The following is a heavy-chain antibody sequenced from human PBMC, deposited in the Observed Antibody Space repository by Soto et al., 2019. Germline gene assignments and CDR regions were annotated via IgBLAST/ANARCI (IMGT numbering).Heavy chain of an antibody. Sequence: QVQLVQSGAEVKKPGSSVKVSCTASGGTFSSYAISWVRQAPGQGLEWMGGIIPIFGTANYAQKFQGRVTITADESTSTAYMELSSLRSEDTAVYYCASQQDIVVVVAATPFDSWGQGTLVTVSS. CDR1: GGTFSSYA. CDR3: ASQQDIVVVVAATPFDS. J-gene: IGHJ4*02. CDR2: IIPIFGTA. D-gene: IGHD2-15*01. V-gene: IGHV1-69*01.